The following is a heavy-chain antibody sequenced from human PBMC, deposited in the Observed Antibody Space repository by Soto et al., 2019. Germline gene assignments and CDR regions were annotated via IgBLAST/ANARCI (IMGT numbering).Heavy chain of an antibody. CDR2: ISGSGGST. V-gene: IGHV3-23*01. Sequence: AGGSLRLSCAASGFTFSSYAMSWVRQAPGKGLEWVSAISGSGGSTYYADSVKGRFTISRDNSKNTLYLQMNSLRAEDTAVYYCAKDPISGELEHYNWFDPWGQGTLVTVSS. D-gene: IGHD1-1*01. CDR1: GFTFSSYA. J-gene: IGHJ5*02. CDR3: AKDPISGELEHYNWFDP.